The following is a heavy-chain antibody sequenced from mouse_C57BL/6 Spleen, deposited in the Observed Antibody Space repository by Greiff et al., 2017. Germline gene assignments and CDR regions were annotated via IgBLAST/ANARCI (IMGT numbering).Heavy chain of an antibody. J-gene: IGHJ4*01. CDR2: IFPGSGST. V-gene: IGHV1-75*01. CDR1: GYTFTDYY. CDR3: ARSGRSSGYNAMDY. Sequence: QVQLKESGPELVKPGASVKISCKASGYTFTDYYINWVKQRPGQGLEWIGWIFPGSGSTYYNEKFKGKATLTVDKSSSTAYMLLSSLTSEDSVVYFCARSGRSSGYNAMDYWGQGTSVTVSS. D-gene: IGHD3-2*02.